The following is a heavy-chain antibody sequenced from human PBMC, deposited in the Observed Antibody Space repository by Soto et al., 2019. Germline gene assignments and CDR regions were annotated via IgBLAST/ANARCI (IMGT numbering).Heavy chain of an antibody. Sequence: EVQLLESGGGLVQPGGSLRLSCTASGFTFSSYAMSWVRQAPGKGLEWVSAISGSGGRTYYADSVKGRFTISRDNSKNTLYLQMNSLRAEDTAVYYCAKDNGGSGSYYPFYYYYGMDVWGQGTTVTVSS. D-gene: IGHD3-10*01. CDR3: AKDNGGSGSYYPFYYYYGMDV. V-gene: IGHV3-23*01. CDR1: GFTFSSYA. CDR2: ISGSGGRT. J-gene: IGHJ6*02.